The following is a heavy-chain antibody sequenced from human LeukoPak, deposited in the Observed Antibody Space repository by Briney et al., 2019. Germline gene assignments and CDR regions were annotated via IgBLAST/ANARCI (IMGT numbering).Heavy chain of an antibody. CDR1: GYTFSSYS. V-gene: IGHV3-21*01. Sequence: GSLRLSCAASGYTFSSYSMNWVRQAPGKGLEWVSSISSSGSYIYYADSVKGRFTISRDNAKNSLYLQMNSLRAEDTAVYYCARDLTATIVVARRGFDYWGQGTLVTVSS. D-gene: IGHD3-22*01. J-gene: IGHJ4*02. CDR2: ISSSGSYI. CDR3: ARDLTATIVVARRGFDY.